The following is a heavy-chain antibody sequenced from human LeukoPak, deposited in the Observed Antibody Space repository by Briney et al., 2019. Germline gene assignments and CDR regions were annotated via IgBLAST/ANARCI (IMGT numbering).Heavy chain of an antibody. Sequence: KPSETLSLTCAVYGGSFSGYYWSWIRQPPGKGLEWIGEINHSGSTNYNPSLKSRVTISVDASKNQFSLKLSSVTAADTAVYYCARVGGYCSGGSCYSSYFAYWGQGTLVTVSS. D-gene: IGHD2-15*01. V-gene: IGHV4-34*01. J-gene: IGHJ4*02. CDR2: INHSGST. CDR1: GGSFSGYY. CDR3: ARVGGYCSGGSCYSSYFAY.